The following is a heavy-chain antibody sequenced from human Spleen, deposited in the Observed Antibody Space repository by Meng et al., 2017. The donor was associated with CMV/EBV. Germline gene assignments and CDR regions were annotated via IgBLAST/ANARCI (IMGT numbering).Heavy chain of an antibody. V-gene: IGHV1-69*08. D-gene: IGHD1-1*01. CDR1: GGTFSSCT. CDR2: ISPILGTT. Sequence: SGGTFSSCTITWVRQAPGQGLEWMGRISPILGTTDYAQKCQGRLTITADKSTSTGYLELSSLRPEDTAVYYCARPSTLTTRAQYFQHWGQGTLVTVSS. CDR3: ARPSTLTTRAQYFQH. J-gene: IGHJ1*01.